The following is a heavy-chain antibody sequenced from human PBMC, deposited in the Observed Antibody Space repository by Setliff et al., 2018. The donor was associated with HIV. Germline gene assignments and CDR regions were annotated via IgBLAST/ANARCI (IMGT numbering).Heavy chain of an antibody. D-gene: IGHD5-12*01. J-gene: IGHJ4*02. Sequence: SETLSLTCTVSGGSIRSIDYFWGWIRQLPGKGLEWIGYIYYSGATYYNPSLKNRVTISLDTSKSQFSLKLTSVTAADTALYYCASGRGAKGGYDYFGSWGQGTLVTVSS. CDR3: ASGRGAKGGYDYFGS. CDR2: IYYSGAT. CDR1: GGSIRSIDYF. V-gene: IGHV4-31*03.